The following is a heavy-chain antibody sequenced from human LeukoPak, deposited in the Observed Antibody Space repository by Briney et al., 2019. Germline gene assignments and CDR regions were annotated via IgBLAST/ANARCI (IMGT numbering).Heavy chain of an antibody. J-gene: IGHJ4*02. V-gene: IGHV3-33*01. D-gene: IGHD3-22*01. CDR2: VWYDGSNN. CDR1: GFTFSSYG. Sequence: PGRSLRLSCTASGFTFSSYGMHWVRQAPGKGLEWVAVVWYDGSNNYYADSVKGRFTISRDNSKNTLYLQMNSLRAEDTAMFYCARAAYDSSGYLTLWGQGTLVSVSS. CDR3: ARAAYDSSGYLTL.